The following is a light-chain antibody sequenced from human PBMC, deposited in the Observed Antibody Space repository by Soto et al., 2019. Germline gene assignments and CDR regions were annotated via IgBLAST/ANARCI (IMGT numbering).Light chain of an antibody. CDR1: QSISRY. CDR2: GAN. Sequence: DIQFTQSPSSLSASAGDRITITCRSSQSISRYLNWYQQRPGTAPKVLIFGANSLQSGVPSRFSGSGSGTEFTLTISSLQTEDLATYYCQQNYGTPGTFGQGTKVDIK. V-gene: IGKV1-39*01. J-gene: IGKJ1*01. CDR3: QQNYGTPGT.